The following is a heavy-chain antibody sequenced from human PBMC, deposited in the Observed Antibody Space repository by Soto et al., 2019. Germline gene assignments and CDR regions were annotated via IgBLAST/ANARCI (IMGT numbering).Heavy chain of an antibody. CDR1: GYSFTSYW. D-gene: IGHD3-3*01. J-gene: IGHJ6*02. CDR3: ARRSGTYYDFWSGLDV. CDR2: IYPGDSDT. Sequence: PGESLKISCKGSGYSFTSYWIGWVLQMPGKGLEWMGIIYPGDSDTRYSPSFQGQVTISADKSISTAYLQWSSLKASDTAMYYCARRSGTYYDFWSGLDVWGQGTTVTVSS. V-gene: IGHV5-51*01.